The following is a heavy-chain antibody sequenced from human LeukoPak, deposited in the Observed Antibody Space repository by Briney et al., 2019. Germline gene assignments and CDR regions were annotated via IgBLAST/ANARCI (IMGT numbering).Heavy chain of an antibody. CDR2: INSDGSDI. Sequence: GGSLRLSCAASGFTFSSYWMHWVRQAPGKRLVWVSRINSDGSDIRYADSVKGRFTISRHNAKNTLYLQMNTLRAQDTGPYYCARDSKASLGATVTVDYWGQGTLV. D-gene: IGHD1-26*01. CDR3: ARDSKASLGATVTVDY. CDR1: GFTFSSYW. V-gene: IGHV3-74*01. J-gene: IGHJ4*02.